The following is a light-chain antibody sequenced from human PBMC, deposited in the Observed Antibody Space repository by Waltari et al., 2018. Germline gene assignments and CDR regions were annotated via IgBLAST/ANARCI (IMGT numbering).Light chain of an antibody. J-gene: IGKJ2*01. Sequence: EIVMTQSPATLFVSPGERATLSCRSSQSLLYSNGYNYLDWYLQKPGQSPQLLIYLASHRASGVPDRFSGSGSGTDFTLKISRVEAEDVGIYYCMQARQTPDTFGQGTKLEIK. CDR1: QSLLYSNGYNY. V-gene: IGKV2-28*01. CDR3: MQARQTPDT. CDR2: LAS.